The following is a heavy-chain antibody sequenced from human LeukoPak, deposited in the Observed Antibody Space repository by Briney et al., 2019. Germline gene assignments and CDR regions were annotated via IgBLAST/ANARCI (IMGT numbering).Heavy chain of an antibody. V-gene: IGHV3-48*02. D-gene: IGHD6-13*01. Sequence: GGSLRLSCAASGFTFRSYSMNWVRQAPGKGLEWVSYISSSSSTIYHADSVKGRFTISRDDAKNSLDLQMNSLRDEDTAVYYCARRRSPSSSWKERKYYFDYWGQGTLVTVSS. CDR3: ARRRSPSSSWKERKYYFDY. J-gene: IGHJ4*02. CDR2: ISSSSSTI. CDR1: GFTFRSYS.